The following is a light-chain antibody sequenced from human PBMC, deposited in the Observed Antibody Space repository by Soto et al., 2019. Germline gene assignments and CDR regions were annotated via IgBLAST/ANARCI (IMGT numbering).Light chain of an antibody. V-gene: IGKV3-20*01. CDR2: GEA. Sequence: EIVLTQSPGTLSLSPGERATLSCRASQSIYINYLAWDHHKPGQAPRHLISGEATRATGSPDKFRGSGSGKDFALTISRLDPEDLADYICQQYGISPNTFDHENNVELK. CDR1: QSIYINY. CDR3: QQYGISPNT. J-gene: IGKJ2*01.